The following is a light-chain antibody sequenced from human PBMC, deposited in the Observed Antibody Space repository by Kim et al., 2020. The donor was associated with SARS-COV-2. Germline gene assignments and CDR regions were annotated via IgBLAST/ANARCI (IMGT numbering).Light chain of an antibody. V-gene: IGLV1-47*01. CDR1: SYNIGSNY. J-gene: IGLJ3*02. Sequence: PGQRVTISCSGSSYNIGSNYVYWYQQLPGTATKLLIYRNNQRPSGVPDRFSGSKSGTSASLAISGLRSEDEADYYCAAWDDSLSGVFGGGTKLTVL. CDR2: RNN. CDR3: AAWDDSLSGV.